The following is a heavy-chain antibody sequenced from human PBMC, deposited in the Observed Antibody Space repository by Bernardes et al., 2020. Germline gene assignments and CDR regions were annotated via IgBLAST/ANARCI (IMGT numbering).Heavy chain of an antibody. D-gene: IGHD2-21*01. CDR3: ARALAAIPGYYYYYLDV. CDR2: IDGDGDT. Sequence: SGITLSKPSRTLTLTCRFSGFSLNPTEMCVSWVRQAPGKALEWLARIDGDGDTYYNASLKTRLTLSRDTSKNQVVLTMTNVDPVDTATYYCARALAAIPGYYYYYLDVWGKGTTVTVS. CDR1: GFSLNPTEMC. V-gene: IGHV2-70*18. J-gene: IGHJ6*03.